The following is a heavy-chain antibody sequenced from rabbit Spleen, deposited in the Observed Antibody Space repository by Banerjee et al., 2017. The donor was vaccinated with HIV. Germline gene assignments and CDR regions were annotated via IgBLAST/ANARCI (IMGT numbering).Heavy chain of an antibody. V-gene: IGHV1S45*01. CDR2: INAVTGKA. J-gene: IGHJ6*01. CDR3: ARDTSSSFSSYGMDL. CDR1: GFSFSNKAV. Sequence: QEQLVESGGGLVKPEGSLKLSCTVSGFSFSNKAVMCWVRQAPGKGLEWIACINAVTGKAVYASWAKGRFTFSKTSSTTVTLQMTSLTAADTATYFCARDTSSSFSSYGMDLWGQGTLVTVS. D-gene: IGHD1-1*01.